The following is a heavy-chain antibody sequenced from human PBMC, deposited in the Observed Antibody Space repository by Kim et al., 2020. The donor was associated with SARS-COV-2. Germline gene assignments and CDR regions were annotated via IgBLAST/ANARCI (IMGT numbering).Heavy chain of an antibody. V-gene: IGHV4-34*01. Sequence: SETLSLTCAVYGVSFSGYYWSWIRQPPGKGLEWIGEINHSGSTNYNPSLKSRVTISVDTSKNQFSLKLSSVTAADTAVYYCAREPRLRKYSYGLVNWFDPLGQGTPVSVSS. CDR3: AREPRLRKYSYGLVNWFDP. J-gene: IGHJ5*02. CDR2: INHSGST. D-gene: IGHD5-18*01. CDR1: GVSFSGYY.